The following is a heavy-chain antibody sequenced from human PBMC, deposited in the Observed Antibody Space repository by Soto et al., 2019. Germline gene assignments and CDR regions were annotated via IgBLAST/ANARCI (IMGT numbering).Heavy chain of an antibody. Sequence: QITLKESGPALVKPTQTLTLTCTFSGFSLSSSGVGVGWVRQPPGKDLEWLALSYWDNGKRYNPSLKSRLTITKDAYKNRVVLTMANMDPVDTATYYCAHRHWLTRGRGWFGPLGQGTLVNVSS. J-gene: IGHJ5*02. CDR2: SYWDNGK. CDR1: GFSLSSSGVG. V-gene: IGHV2-5*02. CDR3: AHRHWLTRGRGWFGP. D-gene: IGHD6-19*01.